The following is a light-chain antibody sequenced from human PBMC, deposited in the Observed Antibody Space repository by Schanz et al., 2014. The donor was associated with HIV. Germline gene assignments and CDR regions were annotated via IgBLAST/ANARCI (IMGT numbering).Light chain of an antibody. CDR2: DVT. V-gene: IGLV2-14*03. J-gene: IGLJ2*01. Sequence: QSALTQPASVSGSPGQSITISCTGTSSDVGGYNYVSWYQQHPGRAPQLMIYDVTYRPSGVSDRFSGSKSGNTASLTVSGLQAEDEADYYCAAWDDSLNGVLFGGGTKLTVL. CDR1: SSDVGGYNY. CDR3: AAWDDSLNGVL.